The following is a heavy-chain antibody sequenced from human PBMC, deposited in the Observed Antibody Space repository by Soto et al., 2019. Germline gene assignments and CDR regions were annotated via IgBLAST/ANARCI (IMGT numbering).Heavy chain of an antibody. J-gene: IGHJ6*02. CDR3: ARTRGRLNYYYYYGMDV. CDR1: GFTFDDYA. V-gene: IGHV3-43D*04. Sequence: VSLRLSCAASGFTFDDYAMHGVRQAPGKGLEWVSLISWDGCSTYYADSVKGRFTISRDNSKNSLYLQMNSLRAEDTALYYCARTRGRLNYYYYYGMDVWGQGTTVTVSS. D-gene: IGHD3-10*01. CDR2: ISWDGCST.